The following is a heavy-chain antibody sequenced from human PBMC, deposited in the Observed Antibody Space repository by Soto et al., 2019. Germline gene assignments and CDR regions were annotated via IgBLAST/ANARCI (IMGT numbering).Heavy chain of an antibody. J-gene: IGHJ4*02. CDR2: INAGNGNT. CDR3: AILGKYSSDNSDNYSDS. D-gene: IGHD3-22*01. CDR1: GYTLTIYS. Sequence: QVQLVQSGAEEMKPGASVKVSCKASGYTLTIYSIHWVRQAPRQRLEWMGWINAGNGNTKFSQKFQGRVTITRETSASPAYMELRGLRSEDTAVYSFAILGKYSSDNSDNYSDSWSQGSLVRVSS. V-gene: IGHV1-3*05.